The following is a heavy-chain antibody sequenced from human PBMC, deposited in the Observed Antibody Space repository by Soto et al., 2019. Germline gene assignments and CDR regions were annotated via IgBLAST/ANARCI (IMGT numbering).Heavy chain of an antibody. CDR3: ARSRGTTPVYYYYYGMDV. J-gene: IGHJ6*02. D-gene: IGHD3-16*01. Sequence: ASVKVSCKASGGTFSSYAISWVRQAPGQGLEWMGGIIPIFGTANYAQKFQGRVTITADESTSTAYMELSSLRSEDTAVYYCARSRGTTPVYYYYYGMDVWGQGTTVTVSS. CDR2: IIPIFGTA. V-gene: IGHV1-69*13. CDR1: GGTFSSYA.